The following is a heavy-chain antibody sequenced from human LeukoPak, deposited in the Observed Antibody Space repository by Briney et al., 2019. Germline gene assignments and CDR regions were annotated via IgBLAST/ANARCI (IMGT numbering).Heavy chain of an antibody. CDR3: AKGYGSGNFECDP. V-gene: IGHV3-30*02. Sequence: PGGSLRLSCAASGFTFSSYGMYWVRHAPGKGLEGVAFIRYDGSNNYYGDSVKGRFTISRDNSKNTLYLQMNSLRAEDTAVYYCAKGYGSGNFECDPWGQGTLVTVSS. J-gene: IGHJ5*02. CDR2: IRYDGSNN. D-gene: IGHD3-10*01. CDR1: GFTFSSYG.